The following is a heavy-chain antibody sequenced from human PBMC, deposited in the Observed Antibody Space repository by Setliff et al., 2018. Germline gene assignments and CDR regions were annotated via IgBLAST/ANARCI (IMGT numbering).Heavy chain of an antibody. Sequence: GGSLRLSCVTSGFTFRSYEMNWVRQAPGKGLEWVSSISRSSTYTYYADSMKGRFTISRDNAKNSLYLQMNSLRAEDTAVYYCASAGHSGSWFPFDAFHIWGQGTMVTVSS. CDR2: ISRSSTYT. V-gene: IGHV3-21*01. J-gene: IGHJ3*02. CDR3: ASAGHSGSWFPFDAFHI. D-gene: IGHD6-13*01. CDR1: GFTFRSYE.